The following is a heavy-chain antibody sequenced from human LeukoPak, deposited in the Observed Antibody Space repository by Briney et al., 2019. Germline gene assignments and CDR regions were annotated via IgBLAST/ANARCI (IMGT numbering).Heavy chain of an antibody. D-gene: IGHD6-13*01. CDR3: ARKTDRLGAVGRDRYFDL. Sequence: PGGSLRLSCTASGFTFSGYEMTWVRQAPGKGLEWMSYISVNGGAMHYADSVRGRFTTSRDDAKNSLYPHMNSLRVEDTAIYYCARKTDRLGAVGRDRYFDLWGRGTLITVSS. J-gene: IGHJ2*01. V-gene: IGHV3-48*03. CDR1: GFTFSGYE. CDR2: ISVNGGAM.